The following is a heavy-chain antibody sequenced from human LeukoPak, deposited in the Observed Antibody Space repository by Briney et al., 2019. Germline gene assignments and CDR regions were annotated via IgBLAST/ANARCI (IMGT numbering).Heavy chain of an antibody. CDR2: IYSGGTT. CDR1: GFTVSNDY. V-gene: IGHV3-53*01. D-gene: IGHD4-23*01. Sequence: SGGSLRLSRAASGFTVSNDYMTWVRQAPGKGLEWVSLIYSGGTTFYTDSVKGRFTISRDSSKNTQYLQMNNLKAEDTAVYYCTTSPAVASWGQGTLVTVSS. CDR3: TTSPAVAS. J-gene: IGHJ5*02.